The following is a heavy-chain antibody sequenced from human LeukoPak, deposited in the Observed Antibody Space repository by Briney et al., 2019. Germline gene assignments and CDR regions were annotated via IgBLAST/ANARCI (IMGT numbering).Heavy chain of an antibody. CDR3: AKDQFPLVICSGHDY. CDR1: GFPFSSYA. CDR2: ISGSGGST. Sequence: GGPLSLSCAASGFPFSSYAMSWVRQAPGKGLEWVSAISGSGGSTYYADSVKGRFTISRDNSRNTLYLQMNSLGAEDTAVYYCAKDQFPLVICSGHDYWGQGTLVTVSS. V-gene: IGHV3-23*01. D-gene: IGHD2-15*01. J-gene: IGHJ4*02.